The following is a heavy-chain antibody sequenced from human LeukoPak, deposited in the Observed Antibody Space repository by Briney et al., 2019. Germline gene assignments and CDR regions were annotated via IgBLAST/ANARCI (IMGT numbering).Heavy chain of an antibody. J-gene: IGHJ4*02. V-gene: IGHV3-30*02. CDR3: AAYNWNSVYDY. CDR2: IWYDGSNK. D-gene: IGHD1-7*01. CDR1: GFTFSSYG. Sequence: GGSLRLSCAASGFTFSSYGMHWVRQAPGKGLEWVAVIWYDGSNKYYADSVKGRFTISRDNSKNTLYLQMNSLRAEDTAMYYCAAYNWNSVYDYWGQGTLVTVSS.